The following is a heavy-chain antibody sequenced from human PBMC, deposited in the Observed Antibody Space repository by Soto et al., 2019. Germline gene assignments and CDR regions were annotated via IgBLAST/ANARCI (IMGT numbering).Heavy chain of an antibody. D-gene: IGHD2-2*01. CDR2: ISYDGSNK. CDR3: AKESLGYCSSTSCYAIDY. CDR1: GFTFSSYG. J-gene: IGHJ4*02. Sequence: PGGSLRLSCAASGFTFSSYGMHWVRQAPGKGLEWVAVISYDGSNKYYADSVKGRFTISRDNSKNTLYLQMNSLRAEDTAVYYCAKESLGYCSSTSCYAIDYWGQGTLVTVSS. V-gene: IGHV3-30*18.